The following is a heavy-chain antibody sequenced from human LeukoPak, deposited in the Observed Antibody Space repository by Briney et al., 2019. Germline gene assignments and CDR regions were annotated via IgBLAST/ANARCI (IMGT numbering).Heavy chain of an antibody. CDR3: ARLAPPPRSYFAS. Sequence: SETLSLTCTVSGGSISSYYWSWIRQPPGKGLEWIGYIYYSGSTNYNPSLKSRVTISVDTSKNQFSLKLSSVTAADTAVYYCARLAPPPRSYFASGGKETGVPVP. J-gene: IGHJ4*02. CDR2: IYYSGST. V-gene: IGHV4-59*08. CDR1: GGSISSYY.